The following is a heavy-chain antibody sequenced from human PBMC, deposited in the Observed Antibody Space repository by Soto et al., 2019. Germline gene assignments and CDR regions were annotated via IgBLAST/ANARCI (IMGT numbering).Heavy chain of an antibody. Sequence: EVQLVESGGGLVQPGGSLRLSCAVSGFSVSINHMHWIRQAPGKGLEWVSKISFDGSTFYADAVKGRFTISRDESKNTVSLHMDMLGAEDTAIYYCAKVAHWGPGTQVTVSS. CDR1: GFSVSINH. CDR3: AKVAH. V-gene: IGHV3-66*01. J-gene: IGHJ1*01. CDR2: ISFDGST.